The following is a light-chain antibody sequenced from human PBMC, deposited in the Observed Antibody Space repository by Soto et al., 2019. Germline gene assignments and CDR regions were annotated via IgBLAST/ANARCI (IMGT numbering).Light chain of an antibody. V-gene: IGLV1-51*01. J-gene: IGLJ2*01. CDR1: SSNMGNNY. CDR3: GTWDSSLIAGV. CDR2: DNN. Sequence: QSVLTQPPSVSAAPGQKVTISCSGSSSNMGNNYVSWYQHLPGTAPKLLIYDNNKRPSGIPDRFSGTKSGTSATLGITGLQTGDEADYYCGTWDSSLIAGVFGGGTKVTVL.